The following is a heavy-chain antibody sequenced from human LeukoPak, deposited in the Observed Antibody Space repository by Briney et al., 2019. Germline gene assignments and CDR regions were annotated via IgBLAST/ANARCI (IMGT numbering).Heavy chain of an antibody. CDR2: INHSGST. D-gene: IGHD3-10*01. CDR3: AREGPMFDSGSYSKSLGY. V-gene: IGHV4-34*01. J-gene: IGHJ4*02. CDR1: GGSFSGYY. Sequence: SETLSLTCAVYGGSFSGYYWSWIRQPPGKGLEWIGEINHSGSTNYNPSLKSRVTISVDTSKNQFSLKVNSATAADTAVYYCAREGPMFDSGSYSKSLGYWGQGILVTVSS.